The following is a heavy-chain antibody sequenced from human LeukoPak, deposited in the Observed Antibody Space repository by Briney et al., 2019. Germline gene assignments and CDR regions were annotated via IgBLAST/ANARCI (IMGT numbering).Heavy chain of an antibody. V-gene: IGHV3-23*01. CDR3: AKGSVGIHAFDI. CDR2: ITDSGDNT. CDR1: GFTFSTYA. D-gene: IGHD1-26*01. Sequence: LAGGSLRLSCAASGFTFSTYAMSWVRQAPGKGLEWVSSITDSGDNTYYADSVKGRFTISRDNSKNTLYLQMNSLRAEDTAVYYCAKGSVGIHAFDIGGQGTMVTVSS. J-gene: IGHJ3*02.